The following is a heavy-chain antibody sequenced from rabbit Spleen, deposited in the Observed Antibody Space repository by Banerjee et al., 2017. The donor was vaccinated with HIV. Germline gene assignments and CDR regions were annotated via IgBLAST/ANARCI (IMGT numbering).Heavy chain of an antibody. CDR3: VKSVSGNGYWDL. CDR2: IYNGDDTT. Sequence: QEQLEESGGDLVKPEGSLTLTCKASGFDFSSDAMCWVRQAPGKGPEWIACIYNGDDTTYYASWVHGRFTISKASSTTVTLQMTSLTAADTATYFCVKSVSGNGYWDLWGQGTLVTVS. V-gene: IGHV1S47*01. J-gene: IGHJ6*01. CDR1: GFDFSSDA. D-gene: IGHD1-1*01.